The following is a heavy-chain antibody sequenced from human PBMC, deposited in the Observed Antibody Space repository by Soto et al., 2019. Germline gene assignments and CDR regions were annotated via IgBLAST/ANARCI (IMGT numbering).Heavy chain of an antibody. D-gene: IGHD2-21*02. J-gene: IGHJ3*02. CDR1: GFTFSDYY. CDR2: ISSSGSTI. CDR3: ARDRTYCGGDCDAFDI. Sequence: GGSLRLSCAASGFTFSDYYMSWIRQAPGKGLEWVSYISSSGSTIYYADSVKGRFTISRDNAKNSLYLQMNSLRAEDTAVYYCARDRTYCGGDCDAFDIWGQGTMVTVSS. V-gene: IGHV3-11*01.